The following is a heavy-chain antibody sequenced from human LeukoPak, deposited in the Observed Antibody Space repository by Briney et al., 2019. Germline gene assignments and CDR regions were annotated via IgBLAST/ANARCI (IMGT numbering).Heavy chain of an antibody. D-gene: IGHD3-3*01. CDR1: GFTFSNYW. CDR3: TKSRYDLFAPAEDHFDP. Sequence: PGGSLRLSCAAAGFTFSNYWMNWVRQAPGKGLVLVALITGDGRTRYYASSVKGRFTISRDNAQSTLFLQMNSLRAEETSVYYWTKSRYDLFAPAEDHFDPWGQGALVTVSS. CDR2: ITGDGRTR. V-gene: IGHV3-74*01. J-gene: IGHJ5*02.